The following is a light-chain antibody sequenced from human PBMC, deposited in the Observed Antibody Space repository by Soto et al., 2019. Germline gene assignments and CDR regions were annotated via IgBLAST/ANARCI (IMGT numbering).Light chain of an antibody. V-gene: IGLV2-23*02. CDR3: CSYAGSSTPVV. CDR2: AVS. Sequence: QSALTQAASVSGSPGQSITISCTGTNSDVGNYNLVSWYQQHPGKAPKLMVYAVSQRPSGVANRFSGSKSANTASLTISGLQAEDEAYYYCCSYAGSSTPVVFGGGTQLTVL. CDR1: NSDVGNYNL. J-gene: IGLJ2*01.